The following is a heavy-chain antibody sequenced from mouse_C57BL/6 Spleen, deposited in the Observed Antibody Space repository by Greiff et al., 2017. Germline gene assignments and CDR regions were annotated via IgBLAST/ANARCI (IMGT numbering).Heavy chain of an antibody. V-gene: IGHV1-55*01. J-gene: IGHJ4*01. CDR2: IYPGSGST. Sequence: QVQLQQSGAELVKPGASVKMSCKASGYTFTSYWITWVKQRPGQGLEWIGDIYPGSGSTNYNEKFKSKATLTVDTSSSTAYMQLSSLTSEDSAVYYCCGGIFSYYYAMDYWGQGTSVTVSS. CDR3: CGGIFSYYYAMDY. CDR1: GYTFTSYW.